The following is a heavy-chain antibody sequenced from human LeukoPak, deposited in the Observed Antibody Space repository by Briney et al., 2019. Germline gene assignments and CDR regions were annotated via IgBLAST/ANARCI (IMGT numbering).Heavy chain of an antibody. CDR2: ISGSGGST. CDR1: GFTFSSYA. D-gene: IGHD3-3*01. V-gene: IGHV3-23*01. CDR3: AKVEDDFHYYYGMDV. J-gene: IGHJ6*02. Sequence: GSLRLSCAASGFTFSSYAMNWGRQAPGEGLEWGSAISGSGGSTYYADSVKGRFTISRDNSKNTLYLQMNSLRAEDTAVYYCAKVEDDFHYYYGMDVWGQGTTVTVSS.